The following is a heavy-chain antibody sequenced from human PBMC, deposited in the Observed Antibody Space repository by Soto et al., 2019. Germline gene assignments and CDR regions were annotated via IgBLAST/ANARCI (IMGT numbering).Heavy chain of an antibody. CDR1: GDTFTFYS. CDR2: INPILSMS. D-gene: IGHD3-10*01. Sequence: QVQLVQSGAEVKRPGSSVKVSCKASGDTFTFYSINWVRQAPGLGLEWMGRINPILSMSNYAQRFQGRVTRTAEKSTSTAYMELSSMRSEETAIYYCASSQGSGYPAFDSGGQGDLVTVSS. CDR3: ASSQGSGYPAFDS. V-gene: IGHV1-69*02. J-gene: IGHJ4*02.